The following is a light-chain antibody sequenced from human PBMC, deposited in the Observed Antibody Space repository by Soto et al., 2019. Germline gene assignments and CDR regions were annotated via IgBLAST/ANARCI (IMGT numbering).Light chain of an antibody. CDR2: EVT. CDR3: SSYAGSYTWI. Sequence: QSALTQPASVSGSLGQSITISCTGTSSDLGGYNYVSWYQQHPGKAPRLVIYEVTNRPSGVPDRFSGSKSGNTAALTISGLQAEDEAEYFCSSYAGSYTWIFGSGTKLTVL. J-gene: IGLJ1*01. CDR1: SSDLGGYNY. V-gene: IGLV2-11*01.